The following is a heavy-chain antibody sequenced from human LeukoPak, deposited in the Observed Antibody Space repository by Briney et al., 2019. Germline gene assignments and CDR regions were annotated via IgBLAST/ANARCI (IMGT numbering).Heavy chain of an antibody. V-gene: IGHV1-69*04. Sequence: ASVKVSCKASGGTFGGYAFSWVRQAPGQGLEWMGRIVPSLGVANYAQQLQGRLTITADKSTSTASMELSSLRSEDTAVYYCARDLEGNYGAMNWPWGQGTLVTVSS. J-gene: IGHJ5*02. CDR1: GGTFGGYA. D-gene: IGHD4-17*01. CDR2: IVPSLGVA. CDR3: ARDLEGNYGAMNWP.